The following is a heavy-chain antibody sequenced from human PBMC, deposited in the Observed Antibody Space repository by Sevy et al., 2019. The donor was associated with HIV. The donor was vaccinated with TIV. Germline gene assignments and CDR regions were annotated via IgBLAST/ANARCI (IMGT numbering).Heavy chain of an antibody. J-gene: IGHJ6*02. V-gene: IGHV3-48*03. CDR3: AIVEMKGDV. CDR1: GFTFSSYG. Sequence: GGSLRLSCAASGFTFSSYGMNWVRQAPGKGLEWVSYISSSGSTIYYADSVKGRFTISRDNAKNSLYLQMNSLRAEDTAVYYCAIVEMKGDVWGQGTTVTVSS. CDR2: ISSSGSTI.